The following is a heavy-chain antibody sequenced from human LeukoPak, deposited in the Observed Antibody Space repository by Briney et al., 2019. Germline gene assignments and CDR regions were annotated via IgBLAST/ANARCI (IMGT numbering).Heavy chain of an antibody. CDR1: GFTFSSYA. CDR3: AKDPVGATKGGVDY. CDR2: ISGSGGST. V-gene: IGHV3-23*01. D-gene: IGHD1-26*01. J-gene: IGHJ4*02. Sequence: GGSLRLSCAASGFTFSSYAMSWVRQAPGKGLEWVSAISGSGGSTYYADSVKGRFTISRDNSKNTLYLQMNRLRAEDTAVYYCAKDPVGATKGGVDYWGQGALVTVSS.